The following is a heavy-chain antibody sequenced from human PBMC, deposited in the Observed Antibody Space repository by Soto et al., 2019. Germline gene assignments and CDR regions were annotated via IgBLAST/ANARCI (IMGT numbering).Heavy chain of an antibody. CDR2: INHSGST. D-gene: IGHD2-15*01. Sequence: SETLSLTCAVYGGSFSGYYWSWIRQPPGKGLEWIGEINHSGSTNYNPSLKSRVTISVDTSKNQFSLKLSSVTAADTAVYYCARGGGGYCSGGCCYGPYYHYYYMDVWGQGTTVTVSS. J-gene: IGHJ6*03. V-gene: IGHV4-34*01. CDR3: ARGGGGYCSGGCCYGPYYHYYYMDV. CDR1: GGSFSGYY.